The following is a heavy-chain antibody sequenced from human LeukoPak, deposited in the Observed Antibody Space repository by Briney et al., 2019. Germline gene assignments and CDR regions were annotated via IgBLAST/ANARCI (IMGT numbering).Heavy chain of an antibody. CDR1: GGTFSSYA. CDR3: ARWGRYNFDY. V-gene: IGHV1-69*13. D-gene: IGHD3-9*01. J-gene: IGHJ4*02. CDR2: IIPIFGTA. Sequence: ASVKVSCKDSGGTFSSYAITWLRQAPGQGLEWMGGIIPIFGTANYAQKFQGRVTITADESTSTAYMELSSLRSEDTAVYYCARWGRYNFDYWGQGTLVTVSS.